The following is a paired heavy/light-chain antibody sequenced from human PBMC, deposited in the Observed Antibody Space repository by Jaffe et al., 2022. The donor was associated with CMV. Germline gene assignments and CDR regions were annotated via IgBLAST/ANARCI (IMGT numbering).Light chain of an antibody. CDR2: KVS. V-gene: IGKV2-30*02. J-gene: IGKJ4*01. CDR1: QSLVHSDGNTY. CDR3: MQATHWPHT. Sequence: DVVMTQSPLSLPVTLGQPASISCRSSQSLVHSDGNTYLNWYLQRPGQSPRRLIYKVSKRESGAPDRFSGSGSGTDFTLRISRVEAEDVGVYYCMQATHWPHTFGGGTQVEIK.
Heavy chain of an antibody. CDR2: MKDDGSEQ. D-gene: IGHD4-17*01. CDR1: GFSVSDYW. Sequence: EVQLVESGGGLVQPGGSLRLSCAVSGFSVSDYWMNWVRQASGKGLEWVANMKDDGSEQYYVDSVKGRFTLSRDNAKNSLYLQMNSLRAEDTAIYYCTRISTAGAQDHWGQGTLVTVSS. J-gene: IGHJ4*02. V-gene: IGHV3-7*01. CDR3: TRISTAGAQDH.